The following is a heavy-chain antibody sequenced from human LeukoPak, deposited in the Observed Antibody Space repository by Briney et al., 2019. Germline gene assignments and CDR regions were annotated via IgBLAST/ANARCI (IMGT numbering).Heavy chain of an antibody. J-gene: IGHJ4*02. CDR3: ARVRYDFWSGYLFDY. Sequence: SETLSLTCTVSGGSISSHYWSWIRQPPGKGLEWIGYIYYSGSTNYNPSLKSRVTTSVDTSKDQFSLKLSSVTAADTAVYYCARVRYDFWSGYLFDYWGQGTLVTVSS. D-gene: IGHD3-3*01. CDR2: IYYSGST. V-gene: IGHV4-59*11. CDR1: GGSISSHY.